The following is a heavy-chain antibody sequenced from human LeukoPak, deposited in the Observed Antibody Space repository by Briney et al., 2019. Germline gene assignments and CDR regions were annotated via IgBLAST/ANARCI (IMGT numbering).Heavy chain of an antibody. CDR2: IYYSGST. D-gene: IGHD3-10*01. CDR1: GGSISSGVYY. V-gene: IGHV4-30-4*01. Sequence: SETLSLTCTVSGGSISSGVYYWSWIRQPPGKGLEWIGYIYYSGSTYYNPSLKSRVTISVDTSKNQFSLKLSSVTAADTAVYYCAREGFGELFGTAFDYWGQGTLVTVSS. CDR3: AREGFGELFGTAFDY. J-gene: IGHJ4*02.